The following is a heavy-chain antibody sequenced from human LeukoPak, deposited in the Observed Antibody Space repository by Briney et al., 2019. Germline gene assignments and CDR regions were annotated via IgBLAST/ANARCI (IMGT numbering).Heavy chain of an antibody. D-gene: IGHD3-22*01. CDR3: ARGPPRDYYDSSGYYSDAFDI. Sequence: PGGSLRLSCAASGFTFSSYGIHWVRQAPGKGLEWVAVISYDGSNKYYADSVKGRFTISRDNSKNTLYLQMNSLRAEDTAVYYCARGPPRDYYDSSGYYSDAFDIWGQGTMVTVSS. CDR1: GFTFSSYG. CDR2: ISYDGSNK. J-gene: IGHJ3*02. V-gene: IGHV3-30*03.